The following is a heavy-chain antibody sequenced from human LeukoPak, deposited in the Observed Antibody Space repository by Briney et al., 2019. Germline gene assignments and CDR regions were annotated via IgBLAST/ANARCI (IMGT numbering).Heavy chain of an antibody. CDR1: GDSISSHY. CDR2: IYYCGSI. CDR3: ARGSSSSVWYYYYYYMDV. V-gene: IGHV4-59*11. D-gene: IGHD6-6*01. J-gene: IGHJ6*03. Sequence: SETLSLTCTVSGDSISSHYWSWIRQPPGKGLEWIGYIYYCGSINYNLSLKSRDTISVDTSKNQFSLKLRSVTAADTAVYYCARGSSSSVWYYYYYYMDVWGKGTTVTVSS.